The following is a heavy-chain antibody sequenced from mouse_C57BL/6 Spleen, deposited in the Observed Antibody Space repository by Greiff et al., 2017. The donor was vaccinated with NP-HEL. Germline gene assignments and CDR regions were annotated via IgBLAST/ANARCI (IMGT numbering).Heavy chain of an antibody. CDR1: GFTFSSYA. D-gene: IGHD2-4*01. J-gene: IGHJ4*01. CDR2: ISDGGSYT. V-gene: IGHV5-4*03. CDR3: ERIHDYDDYAMDY. Sequence: EVKLVESGGGLVKPGGSLKLSCAASGFTFSSYAMSWVRQTPEKRLEWVATISDGGSYTYYPDNVKGRFTISRDNAKNNLYLQMSHLKSEDTAMYYCERIHDYDDYAMDYWGQGTSVTVSS.